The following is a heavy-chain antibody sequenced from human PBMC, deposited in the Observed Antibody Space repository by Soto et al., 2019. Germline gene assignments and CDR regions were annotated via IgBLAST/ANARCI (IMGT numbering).Heavy chain of an antibody. CDR1: GFTFSGYW. CDR3: AREGGLLGAFDI. CDR2: IHPDGSGR. V-gene: IGHV3-7*01. Sequence: EVQLVESGGGLVQPGGSLRLSCAASGFTFSGYWMAWGRQAPGKGLEWVANIHPDGSGRYYVDSVKGRFTISRDNAQNSLYLQMNSLRAEDTSLYYCAREGGLLGAFDIWGQGTVVTVSS. D-gene: IGHD3-16*01. J-gene: IGHJ3*02.